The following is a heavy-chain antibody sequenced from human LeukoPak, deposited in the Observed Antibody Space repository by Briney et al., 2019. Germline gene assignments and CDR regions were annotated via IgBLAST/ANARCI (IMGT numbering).Heavy chain of an antibody. D-gene: IGHD3-3*01. CDR2: INANNDGS. CDR1: GYTITGYY. CDR3: ARKRGVGVDTNAFDM. Sequence: ASVKVSCKAAGYTITGYYMHWVRQAPGQGLEWMGWINANNDGSVYAQKFQGRVTMTRDTSINTAYMELSRLRSDDTAVYYCARKRGVGVDTNAFDMWGQGTMVTVSS. V-gene: IGHV1-2*02. J-gene: IGHJ3*02.